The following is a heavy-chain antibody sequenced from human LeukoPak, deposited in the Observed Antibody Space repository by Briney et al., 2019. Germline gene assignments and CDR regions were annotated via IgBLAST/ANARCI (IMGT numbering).Heavy chain of an antibody. CDR2: IYTSGST. CDR3: ARAVGSGSFQTYYYYMDV. J-gene: IGHJ6*03. V-gene: IGHV4-4*07. CDR1: GFTFSSYE. D-gene: IGHD3-10*01. Sequence: LRLSCAASGFTFSSYEMNWVRQAPGKGLEWIGRIYTSGSTNYNPSLKSRVTMSVDTSKNQFSLKLSSVTAADTAVYYCARAVGSGSFQTYYYYMDVWGKGTTVTISS.